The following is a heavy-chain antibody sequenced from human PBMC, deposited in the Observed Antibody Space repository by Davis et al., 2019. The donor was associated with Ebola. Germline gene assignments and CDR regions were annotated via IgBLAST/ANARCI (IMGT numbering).Heavy chain of an antibody. J-gene: IGHJ6*02. Sequence: GESLKISCAASGFTFSDYYMSWIRQAPGKGLEWVSYISSSGSTIYYADSVKGRFTISRDNAKNSLYLQMNSLRAEDTAVYYCARSAGTIVVVVAATGYYYYSMDVWGQGTTVTVSS. CDR3: ARSAGTIVVVVAATGYYYYSMDV. CDR2: ISSSGSTI. CDR1: GFTFSDYY. V-gene: IGHV3-11*01. D-gene: IGHD2-15*01.